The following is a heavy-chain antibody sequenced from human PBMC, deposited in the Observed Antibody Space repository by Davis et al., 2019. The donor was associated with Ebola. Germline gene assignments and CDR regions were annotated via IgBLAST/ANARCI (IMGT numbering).Heavy chain of an antibody. Sequence: SLKISCVVTGFSFDDHAMHWVRPAPGKGLEWVSHISWNGDYKRYADSVKGRFTVSRDNAKNSLHLQMNSLREEDSAFYYCVRDRGADGAYWYFDLWGRGTLVTVSS. D-gene: IGHD4-17*01. CDR1: GFSFDDHA. J-gene: IGHJ2*01. CDR3: VRDRGADGAYWYFDL. CDR2: ISWNGDYK. V-gene: IGHV3-9*01.